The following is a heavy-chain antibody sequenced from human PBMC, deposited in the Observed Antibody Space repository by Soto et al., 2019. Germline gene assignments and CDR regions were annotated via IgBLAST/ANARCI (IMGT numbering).Heavy chain of an antibody. CDR1: GYSFTSYW. V-gene: IGHV5-51*01. Sequence: GESLKISCNGSGYSFTSYWIGWVRQMPWKGLEWMGIIYPGDSDTRYSPSVQGQVTISADKSISTAYLQWSSLKASDTAMYYCARLILGATDAFDIWGQGTMVTVSS. D-gene: IGHD1-26*01. CDR3: ARLILGATDAFDI. CDR2: IYPGDSDT. J-gene: IGHJ3*02.